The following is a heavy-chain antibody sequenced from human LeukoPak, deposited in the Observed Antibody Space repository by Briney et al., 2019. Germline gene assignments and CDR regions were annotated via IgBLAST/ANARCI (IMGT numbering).Heavy chain of an antibody. J-gene: IGHJ5*02. CDR3: AKAFYTSGWYSPFDP. Sequence: GGSLRLSCAASGFTFSDYYMSWIRQAPGKGLEWVSYISSSSSYTNYADSVKGRFTISRDNSKNTLYLQMNSLRAEDTAVYYCAKAFYTSGWYSPFDPWGQGTLVTVSS. CDR1: GFTFSDYY. D-gene: IGHD6-19*01. CDR2: ISSSSSYT. V-gene: IGHV3-11*05.